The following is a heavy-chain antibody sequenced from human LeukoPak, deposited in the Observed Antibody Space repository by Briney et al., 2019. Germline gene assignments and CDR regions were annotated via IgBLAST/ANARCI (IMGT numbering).Heavy chain of an antibody. Sequence: GGSLRLSCAASGFTFSSYAMSWVRQAPGKGLEWVSAISGSGDRTYYADSVKGRFTISRDNSKNTLYLQMNSLRAEDTAVYSCAKDRVGALLYFDSWGQGTLVTVSS. J-gene: IGHJ4*02. D-gene: IGHD1-26*01. CDR1: GFTFSSYA. CDR3: AKDRVGALLYFDS. V-gene: IGHV3-23*01. CDR2: ISGSGDRT.